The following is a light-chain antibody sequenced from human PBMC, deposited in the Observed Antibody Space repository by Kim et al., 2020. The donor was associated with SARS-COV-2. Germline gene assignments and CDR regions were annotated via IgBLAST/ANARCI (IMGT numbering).Light chain of an antibody. Sequence: QSALTQPASVSGSPGQSITISCTGTSSDVGRYNYVSWYQQYPGKAPKVMIYDVSNRPSGVSNRFSGSKSGNTASLTISGLQAEDEADYYCSSYTSSGTRVFGGGTKLTVL. CDR3: SSYTSSGTRV. V-gene: IGLV2-14*03. CDR1: SSDVGRYNY. J-gene: IGLJ3*02. CDR2: DVS.